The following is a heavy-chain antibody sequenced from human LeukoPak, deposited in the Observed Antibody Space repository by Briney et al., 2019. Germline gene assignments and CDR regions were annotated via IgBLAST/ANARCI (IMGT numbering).Heavy chain of an antibody. CDR2: ISYDGSNK. CDR3: ARDGAQRREDIVVVPARGNWFDP. J-gene: IGHJ5*02. CDR1: GFTFSSYA. D-gene: IGHD2-2*01. V-gene: IGHV3-30-3*01. Sequence: GGSLRLSCAASGFTFSSYAMHWVRQAPGKGLEWVAVISYDGSNKYYADSVKGRFTISRDNSKNTLYLQMNSLRAEDTAVYYCARDGAQRREDIVVVPARGNWFDPWGQGTLVTVSS.